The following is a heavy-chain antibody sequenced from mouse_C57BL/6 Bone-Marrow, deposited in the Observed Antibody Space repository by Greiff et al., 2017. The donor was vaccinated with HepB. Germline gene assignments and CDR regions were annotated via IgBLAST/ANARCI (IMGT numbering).Heavy chain of an antibody. CDR1: GYTFNSYW. V-gene: IGHV1-55*01. J-gene: IGHJ1*03. CDR2: IYPGSGST. Sequence: QVQLQQPGAELVKPGASVKMSCKASGYTFNSYWITWVKQRPGQGLEWIGDIYPGSGSTNYNEKFKSKATLTVDTSSSTAYMQLSSLTSEDSAVYYFEDTVYYEICYLYLHDGGTVTTLTVTP. D-gene: IGHD2-4*01. CDR3: EDTVYYEICYLYLHD.